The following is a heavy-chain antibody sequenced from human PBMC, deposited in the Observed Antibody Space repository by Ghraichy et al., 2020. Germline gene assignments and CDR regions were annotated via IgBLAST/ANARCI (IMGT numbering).Heavy chain of an antibody. V-gene: IGHV4-39*01. Sequence: SETLSLTCTVSGGSISSSGYYWGWIRQPPGKGLEWIGSIYYSGSTYYNPSLKRLVTISVDTSENQFSLRLSSVTAASVYYCSRHVRSRFGAVAGVFDYWGQGTLVPVSS. CDR1: GGSISSSGYY. CDR2: IYYSGST. J-gene: IGHJ4*02. CDR3: SRHVRSRFGAVAGVFDY. D-gene: IGHD6-19*01.